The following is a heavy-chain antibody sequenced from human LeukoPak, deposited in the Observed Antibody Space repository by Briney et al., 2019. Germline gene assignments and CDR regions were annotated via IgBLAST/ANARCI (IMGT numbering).Heavy chain of an antibody. CDR1: GGSFSGYY. D-gene: IGHD1-26*01. CDR3: AGGGSGSYYSVYYAVDV. CDR2: INHSGST. Sequence: PSETLPLTCAVYGGSFSGYYWSWIRQPPGKGLEWIGEINHSGSTNYNPSLKSRVTISVDTSKNQFSLKLSSVTAADTAVYYCAGGGSGSYYSVYYAVDVWGQGTTVTVS. V-gene: IGHV4-34*01. J-gene: IGHJ6*02.